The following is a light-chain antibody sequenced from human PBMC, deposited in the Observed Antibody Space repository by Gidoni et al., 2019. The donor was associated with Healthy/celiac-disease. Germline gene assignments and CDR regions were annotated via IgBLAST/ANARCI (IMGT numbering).Light chain of an antibody. CDR1: NIGSKS. CDR3: QVWDSSSDPWV. Sequence: SYVLTQPPSVSVAPGQTARITCGGNNIGSKSVHWYQQKPGKAPVLVVYDDSDRPSGIPERFSGSNSGNTATLTISRVEAGDEADYYCQVWDSSSDPWVFGGGTKLTVL. V-gene: IGLV3-21*02. J-gene: IGLJ3*02. CDR2: DDS.